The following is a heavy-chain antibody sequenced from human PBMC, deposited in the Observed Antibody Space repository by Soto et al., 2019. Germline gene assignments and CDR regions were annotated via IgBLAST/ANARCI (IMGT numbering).Heavy chain of an antibody. Sequence: QVHLQESGPGLVRPSATLSLSCTVSGDSISGYYWSWVRQPQGKGLDWIGYISNTGNTNYNPSLKSRVSISVDTSKNQVSLKLTSVTAADTAVYYCARDYAVGAPKRGFEYCGQGTLVTVSS. CDR2: ISNTGNT. V-gene: IGHV4-59*01. CDR1: GDSISGYY. J-gene: IGHJ4*02. CDR3: ARDYAVGAPKRGFEY. D-gene: IGHD1-26*01.